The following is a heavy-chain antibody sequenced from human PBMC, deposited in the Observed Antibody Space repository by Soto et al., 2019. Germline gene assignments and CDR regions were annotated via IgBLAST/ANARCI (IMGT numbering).Heavy chain of an antibody. V-gene: IGHV3-53*02. CDR1: DFSVSNNY. Sequence: EVQLVETGGGLIQPGGSLRLSCAASDFSVSNNYMTWVRQAPGKGLEWVSVIYSGGNTYYADNVKGRFTISRDSSTNTLYLQMNSLRVEDTAVYYCARGMDRMDVWGQGTTVTVSS. J-gene: IGHJ6*02. CDR2: IYSGGNT. CDR3: ARGMDRMDV.